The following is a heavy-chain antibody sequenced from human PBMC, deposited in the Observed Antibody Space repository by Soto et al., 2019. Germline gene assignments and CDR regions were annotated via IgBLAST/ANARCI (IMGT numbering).Heavy chain of an antibody. D-gene: IGHD6-13*01. Sequence: SETLSLTCAVYGGSFSGYYWSWIRQPPGKGLEWIGEINHSGSTNYNPSLKSRVTISVDTSKNQFSLKLSSVTAADTAVYYCARGRAGAGTWNWFDPWGQGTLVNVSS. CDR2: INHSGST. CDR3: ARGRAGAGTWNWFDP. V-gene: IGHV4-34*01. CDR1: GGSFSGYY. J-gene: IGHJ5*02.